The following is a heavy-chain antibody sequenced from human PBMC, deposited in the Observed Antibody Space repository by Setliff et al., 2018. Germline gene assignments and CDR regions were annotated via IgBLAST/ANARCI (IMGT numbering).Heavy chain of an antibody. Sequence: LSLSCAASGFTFSSYEMNWVRQAPGKGLEWVSYISSSGNTIYYADSVKGRFTISRDNAKSSLYLHMNSLRAEDTAVYYCAVPHDPYDRSGYYEAYFDYWGQGTLVTVS. J-gene: IGHJ4*02. D-gene: IGHD3-22*01. CDR1: GFTFSSYE. V-gene: IGHV3-48*03. CDR3: AVPHDPYDRSGYYEAYFDY. CDR2: ISSSGNTI.